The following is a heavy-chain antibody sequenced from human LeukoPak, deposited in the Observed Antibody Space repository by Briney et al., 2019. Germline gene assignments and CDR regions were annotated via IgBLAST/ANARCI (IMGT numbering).Heavy chain of an antibody. CDR1: GFTFSSYG. J-gene: IGHJ4*02. D-gene: IGHD5-18*01. V-gene: IGHV3-23*01. CDR2: ISGSGGST. Sequence: PGGSLRLSCAASGFTFSSYGMSWVRQAPGKGLEWVSAISGSGGSTYYADSVKGRFTISRDNSKNTLYLQMNSLRAEDTAVYYCAKDLLSRFKYSYGQGVSDYWGQGTLVTVSS. CDR3: AKDLLSRFKYSYGQGVSDY.